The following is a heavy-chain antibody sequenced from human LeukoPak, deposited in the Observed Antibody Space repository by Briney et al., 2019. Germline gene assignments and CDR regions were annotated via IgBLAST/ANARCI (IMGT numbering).Heavy chain of an antibody. J-gene: IGHJ4*02. D-gene: IGHD3-22*01. CDR1: GGSISSSSYY. V-gene: IGHV4-39*01. Sequence: SETLSLTCTVSGGSISSSSYYWGWIRQPPGKGLEWIGSIYYSGSTYYNPSLKSRFTISVDTSKNQFSLKLSSVTAADTAVYYCARVDPDYDSSGFLFDYWGQGTLVTVSS. CDR3: ARVDPDYDSSGFLFDY. CDR2: IYYSGST.